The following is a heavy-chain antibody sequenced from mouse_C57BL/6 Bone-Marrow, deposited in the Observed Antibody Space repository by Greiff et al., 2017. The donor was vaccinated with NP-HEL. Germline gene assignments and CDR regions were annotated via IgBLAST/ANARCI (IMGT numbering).Heavy chain of an antibody. V-gene: IGHV5-12*01. Sequence: EVNVVESGGGLVQPGGSLKLSCAASGFTFSDYYMYWVRQTPEKRLEWVAYISNGGGSTYYPDTVKGRFTISRDNAKNTLYLQMSRLKSEDTAMYYCARQDRPGDSSGYYAMDYWGQGTSVTVSS. CDR1: GFTFSDYY. D-gene: IGHD3-2*02. J-gene: IGHJ4*01. CDR3: ARQDRPGDSSGYYAMDY. CDR2: ISNGGGST.